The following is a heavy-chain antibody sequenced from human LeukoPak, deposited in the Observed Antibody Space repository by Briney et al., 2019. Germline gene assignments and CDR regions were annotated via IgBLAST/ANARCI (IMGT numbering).Heavy chain of an antibody. J-gene: IGHJ4*02. D-gene: IGHD6-13*01. CDR1: GYTFTGYY. CDR2: INPNSGGT. V-gene: IGHV1-2*02. CDR3: ARVAGAAAPFDY. Sequence: ASVKVYCKASGYTFTGYYMHWVRQAPGQGLEWMGWINPNSGGTNYAQKFQGRVTMTRDTSISTAYMELSRLRSDDTAVYYCARVAGAAAPFDYWGQGTLVTVSS.